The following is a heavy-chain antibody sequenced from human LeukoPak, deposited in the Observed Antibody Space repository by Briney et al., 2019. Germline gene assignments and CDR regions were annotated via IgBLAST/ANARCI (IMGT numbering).Heavy chain of an antibody. CDR1: GFTFSSYG. Sequence: PGGSLRLSCAASGFTFSSYGMHWVRQAPGKGLEWVAFIRYDGSNKYYADSVKGRFTISRDNSKNTLYLQMNSLRAEDTAVYYCAKDSNLIFGGTRGAFDIWGQGTMVTVSS. CDR3: AKDSNLIFGGTRGAFDI. CDR2: IRYDGSNK. J-gene: IGHJ3*02. V-gene: IGHV3-30*02. D-gene: IGHD3/OR15-3a*01.